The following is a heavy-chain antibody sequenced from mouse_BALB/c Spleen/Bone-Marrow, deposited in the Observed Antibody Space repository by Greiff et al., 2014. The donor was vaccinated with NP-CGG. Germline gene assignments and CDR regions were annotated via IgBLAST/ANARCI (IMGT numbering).Heavy chain of an antibody. J-gene: IGHJ2*01. V-gene: IGHV5-9-1*01. CDR1: GFTFSSYA. CDR3: ARHGITRLLDY. Sequence: EVMLVESGGGLVKPGGSLELSCAASGFTFSSYAMSWVRQTPEKRLEWVATISSGGSYTCYPDSVKGRFTISRDNAKNTLYLQMSSLRSEDTAMYYCARHGITRLLDYWGQGTTLTVSS. D-gene: IGHD2-4*01. CDR2: ISSGGSYT.